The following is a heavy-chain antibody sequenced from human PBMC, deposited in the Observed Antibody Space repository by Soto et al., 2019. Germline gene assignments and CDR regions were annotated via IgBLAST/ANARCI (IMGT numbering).Heavy chain of an antibody. Sequence: XGSLRLSCAASGFTFSSYAMSWVRQAPGKGLEWVSAISGSGGSTYYADSVKGRFTISRDNSKNTLYLQMNSLRAEDTAVYYCAKDRGSYYYDSSGYSYWGQGTLVTVSS. J-gene: IGHJ4*02. V-gene: IGHV3-23*01. CDR3: AKDRGSYYYDSSGYSY. D-gene: IGHD3-22*01. CDR2: ISGSGGST. CDR1: GFTFSSYA.